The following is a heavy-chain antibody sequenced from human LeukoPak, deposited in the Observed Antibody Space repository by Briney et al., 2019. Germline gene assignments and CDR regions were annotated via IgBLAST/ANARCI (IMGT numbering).Heavy chain of an antibody. CDR3: ARARFGYNRGPLDY. CDR1: GFTFSSYE. V-gene: IGHV3-48*03. J-gene: IGHJ4*02. Sequence: PGGSLRLSCAASGFTFSSYEMNWVRQAPGKGLEWVSYISSSGSPKYYVDSVKGRFTISRDNAKNSLYLQMNSLRVEDTAVYYCARARFGYNRGPLDYWGQGILVTVSS. CDR2: ISSSGSPK. D-gene: IGHD5-24*01.